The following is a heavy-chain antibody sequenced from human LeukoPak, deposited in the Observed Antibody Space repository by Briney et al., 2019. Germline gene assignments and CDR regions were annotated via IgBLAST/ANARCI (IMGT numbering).Heavy chain of an antibody. CDR2: INAGNGNT. Sequence: PWASVKVSCKASGYSFTRYAMHWVRQAPGQRLEWMGRINAGNGNTKYSQKFQGRVTITRDTSASTAYMELSSLRSEDTAVYYCARDRDMELRGYYGMDVWGQGTTVTVSS. V-gene: IGHV1-3*01. CDR1: GYSFTRYA. D-gene: IGHD1-7*01. CDR3: ARDRDMELRGYYGMDV. J-gene: IGHJ6*02.